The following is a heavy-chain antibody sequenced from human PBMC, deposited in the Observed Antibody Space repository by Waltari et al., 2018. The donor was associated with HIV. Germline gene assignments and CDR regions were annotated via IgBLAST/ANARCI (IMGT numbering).Heavy chain of an antibody. J-gene: IGHJ4*02. V-gene: IGHV3-30*04. Sequence: QVQLVESGGGVVQPGGSLRPLCVASGFTFSPSAFHWVRQAPGKGLEWVALISYGGRNKVYADSVKGRFTISRDNSKNTLYLQMNSLRAEDTAVYYCARDGHFYDSRPLDHWGQGTLVTVSS. CDR1: GFTFSPSA. CDR2: ISYGGRNK. CDR3: ARDGHFYDSRPLDH. D-gene: IGHD3-22*01.